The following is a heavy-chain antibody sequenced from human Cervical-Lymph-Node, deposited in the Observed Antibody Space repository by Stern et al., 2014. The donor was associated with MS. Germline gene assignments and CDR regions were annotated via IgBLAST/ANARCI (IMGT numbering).Heavy chain of an antibody. J-gene: IGHJ4*02. Sequence: DQLVESGAEVKKPGSSVKVSCQASGGSFINNVISWVRQAPGQGLEWMGGTIPIFGTALYAQKFRGRVTITADESTRTAYMELSSLRSDDTAVYFCARAASTTSSYNFWGPGTLVTGSS. V-gene: IGHV1-69*01. D-gene: IGHD3-10*01. CDR3: ARAASTTSSYNF. CDR1: GGSFINNV. CDR2: TIPIFGTA.